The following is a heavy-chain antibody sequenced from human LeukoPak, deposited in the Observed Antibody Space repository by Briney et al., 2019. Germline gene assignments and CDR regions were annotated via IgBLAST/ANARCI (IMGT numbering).Heavy chain of an antibody. CDR1: GFTFSNYA. V-gene: IGHV3-43*02. CDR3: AKDIGGLNY. CDR2: ISGDGGTT. J-gene: IGHJ4*02. D-gene: IGHD6-25*01. Sequence: GGSLRLSCSASGFTFSNYAMHWVRQAPGKGLEWVSLISGDGGTTYYADSVKGRFTISRDNRKKSLYLQMNSLRTEDTALYYCAKDIGGLNYCGQGTLVTVSS.